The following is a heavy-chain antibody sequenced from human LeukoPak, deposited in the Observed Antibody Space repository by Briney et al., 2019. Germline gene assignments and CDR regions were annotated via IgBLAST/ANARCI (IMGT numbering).Heavy chain of an antibody. D-gene: IGHD1-26*01. CDR1: GYSFTSYW. CDR2: IYPGDSDT. J-gene: IGHJ4*02. CDR3: ARAGIVGATSFDY. Sequence: HGESLKISGKGSGYSFTSYWIGWVRQMRAKGLEWMGIIYPGDSDTRYTPSFQGQVTISADKSISTAYLQWSSLKASDTAMYYCARAGIVGATSFDYWGQGTLVTVSS. V-gene: IGHV5-51*01.